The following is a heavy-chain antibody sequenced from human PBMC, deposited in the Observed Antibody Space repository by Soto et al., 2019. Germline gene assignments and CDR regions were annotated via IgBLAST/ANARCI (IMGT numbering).Heavy chain of an antibody. Sequence: QVQLVQSGAEVKKPGASVKVSCQASGYSFTSYGITWVRQAPGQGLEWMGWINTYNGNTNYAQKLQGRVTMTTDTSTSTAYMELRSLRSDDTAVYYCAREPAAGDWFDPWGQGTLVTVSS. CDR3: AREPAAGDWFDP. V-gene: IGHV1-18*01. D-gene: IGHD6-13*01. CDR1: GYSFTSYG. CDR2: INTYNGNT. J-gene: IGHJ5*02.